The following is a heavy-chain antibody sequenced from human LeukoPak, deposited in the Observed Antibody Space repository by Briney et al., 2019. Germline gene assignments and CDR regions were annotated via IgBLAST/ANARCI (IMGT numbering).Heavy chain of an antibody. D-gene: IGHD3-3*01. J-gene: IGHJ3*02. V-gene: IGHV1-24*01. CDR2: FDPEDGET. CDR3: ATDLLEGDFWREDAFDI. Sequence: ASVKVSCKVSGYTLTELSMHWVRQAPGKGLEWMGGFDPEDGETIYAQKFQGRVTMTEDTSTDTAYMELSSLRSEDTAVYNCATDLLEGDFWREDAFDIWGQGTMVTVSS. CDR1: GYTLTELS.